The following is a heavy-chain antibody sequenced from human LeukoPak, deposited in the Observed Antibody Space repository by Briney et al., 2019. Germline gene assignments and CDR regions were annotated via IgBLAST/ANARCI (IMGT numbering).Heavy chain of an antibody. J-gene: IGHJ4*02. D-gene: IGHD1-26*01. V-gene: IGHV3-48*02. Sequence: GGSLRLSCAASGFTFSSYGMSWVRQAPGKGLEWVSYISSSSSTIYYAASVKGRFTISRDNAKNSLYLQMNSLRDEDAAVYYCARGNTGIVGATVWGQGTLVTVSS. CDR1: GFTFSSYG. CDR2: ISSSSSTI. CDR3: ARGNTGIVGATV.